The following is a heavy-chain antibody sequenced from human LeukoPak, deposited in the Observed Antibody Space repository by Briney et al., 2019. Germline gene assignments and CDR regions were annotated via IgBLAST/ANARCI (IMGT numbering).Heavy chain of an antibody. V-gene: IGHV3-74*01. D-gene: IGHD2-15*01. J-gene: IGHJ4*02. CDR1: GFTFSSYW. CDR3: ASCNGGNCYSFSDY. Sequence: GGSLRLSCAASGFTFSSYWMHWVRQAPGKGLVWVSRINSDGSITTYADSVKGRFIISRDNAKNTLYLQMNSLRAEDTALYYCASCNGGNCYSFSDYWGQGTLVTVSS. CDR2: INSDGSIT.